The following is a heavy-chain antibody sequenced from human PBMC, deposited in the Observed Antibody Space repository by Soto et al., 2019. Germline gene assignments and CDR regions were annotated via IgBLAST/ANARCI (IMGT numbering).Heavy chain of an antibody. CDR3: TRDLALWCGEIAV. CDR2: ISSSSSYI. Sequence: EVQLVESGGGLVKPGGSLRLSCAASGFTFSSYSMNWVRQAPGKGLEWVSSISSSSSYIYYVDLVKGRFTISRDNAKKLLYLQMDSLIAEDTAVYYCTRDLALWCGEIAVWGQGTLVTVSS. D-gene: IGHD3-10*01. V-gene: IGHV3-21*01. J-gene: IGHJ4*02. CDR1: GFTFSSYS.